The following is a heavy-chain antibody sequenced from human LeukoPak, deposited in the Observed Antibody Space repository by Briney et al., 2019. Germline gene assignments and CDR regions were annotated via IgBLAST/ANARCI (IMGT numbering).Heavy chain of an antibody. CDR2: ISWDGDTT. CDR3: AEGQSGYGYLMDV. V-gene: IGHV3-43*01. CDR1: GFTFDDYP. J-gene: IGHJ6*02. D-gene: IGHD3-3*01. Sequence: GGSLRLSCAASGFTFDDYPMHWVRQAPGKGLEWVSLISWDGDTTYYADSVKGRFTISRDNAKNSLYLQMNSLRAEDTALYYCAEGQSGYGYLMDVWGQGTTVTVSS.